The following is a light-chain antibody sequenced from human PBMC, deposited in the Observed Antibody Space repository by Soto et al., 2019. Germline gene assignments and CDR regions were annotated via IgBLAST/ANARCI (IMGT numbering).Light chain of an antibody. CDR3: CSYTSSDTHLV. Sequence: QSALTQPASVSGSPGQSITISCTGSSSDIGGYNYVSWYQQHPGKAPKLMIYEVINRPSGVSSRFSGSKSGNTASLTISGIQAEDEADYYCCSYTSSDTHLVFGGGTKVTVL. CDR1: SSDIGGYNY. CDR2: EVI. V-gene: IGLV2-14*01. J-gene: IGLJ3*02.